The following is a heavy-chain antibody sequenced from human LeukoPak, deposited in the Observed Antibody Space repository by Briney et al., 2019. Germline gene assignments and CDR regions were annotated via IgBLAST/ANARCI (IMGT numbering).Heavy chain of an antibody. D-gene: IGHD6-19*01. CDR3: ARGVSLFSGWYDY. CDR1: GGTFSSYA. CDR2: IIPIFGTA. Sequence: ASVKVSCKASGGTFSSYAISWVRQAPGQGLEWMGRIIPIFGTANYAQKFQGRVTITTDGSTSTAYMELSSLRSEDTAVYYCARGVSLFSGWYDYWGQGTLVTVSS. V-gene: IGHV1-69*05. J-gene: IGHJ4*02.